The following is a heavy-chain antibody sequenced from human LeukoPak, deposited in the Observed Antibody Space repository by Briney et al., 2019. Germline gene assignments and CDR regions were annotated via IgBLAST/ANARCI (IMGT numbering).Heavy chain of an antibody. Sequence: EASVKVSCKASGGTFSSYAISWVRQDPGQGLEWMGGIIPIFGIANYAQKFQGRVTITADKSTSTAYMELSSLRSEDTAVYYCARTYCSGGSCYRFPLIFFDYWGQGTLVTVSS. D-gene: IGHD2-15*01. V-gene: IGHV1-69*10. CDR2: IIPIFGIA. CDR3: ARTYCSGGSCYRFPLIFFDY. CDR1: GGTFSSYA. J-gene: IGHJ4*02.